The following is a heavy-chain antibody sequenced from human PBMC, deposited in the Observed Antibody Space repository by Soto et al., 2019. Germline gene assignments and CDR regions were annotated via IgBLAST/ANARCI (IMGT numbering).Heavy chain of an antibody. Sequence: SVTCPVSGGNISSVDYCWSCISQPPGKGLEWIGYIYYSGSTYYNPSLKSRVTISVDTSKNQFSLKLSSVTAADTAVYFCARSRRGDKAMPPDSWGQGTLVTVSS. CDR1: GGNISSVDYC. CDR3: ARSRRGDKAMPPDS. CDR2: IYYSGST. J-gene: IGHJ5*01. V-gene: IGHV4-30-4*08. D-gene: IGHD5-18*01.